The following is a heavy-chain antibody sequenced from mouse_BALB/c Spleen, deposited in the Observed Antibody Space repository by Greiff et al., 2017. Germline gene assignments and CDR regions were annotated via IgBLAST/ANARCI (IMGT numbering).Heavy chain of an antibody. CDR1: GFSLTGYG. V-gene: IGHV2-6-7*01. Sequence: VQRVESGPGLVAPSQSLSITCTVSGFSLTGYGVNWVRQPPGKGLEWLGMIWGDGSTDYNSALKSRLSISKDNSKSQVFLKMNSLQTDDTAMYYCARHGYYGNYGGYYYAMDYWGQGTSVTVSS. CDR3: ARHGYYGNYGGYYYAMDY. J-gene: IGHJ4*01. D-gene: IGHD2-1*01. CDR2: IWGDGST.